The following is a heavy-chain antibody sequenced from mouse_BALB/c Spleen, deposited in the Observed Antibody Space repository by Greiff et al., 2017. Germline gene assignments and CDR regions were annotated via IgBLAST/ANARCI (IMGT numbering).Heavy chain of an antibody. Sequence: VQLVESGPGLVAPSQSLSITCTVSGFSLTSYGVHWVRQPPGKGLEWLGVIWAGGSTNYNSALMSRLSISKDNSKSQVFFKMNSLQTDDTAMYYCARDWGRRAMDYWGQGTSVTVSS. J-gene: IGHJ4*01. CDR1: GFSLTSYG. CDR2: IWAGGST. V-gene: IGHV2-9*02. D-gene: IGHD2-12*01. CDR3: ARDWGRRAMDY.